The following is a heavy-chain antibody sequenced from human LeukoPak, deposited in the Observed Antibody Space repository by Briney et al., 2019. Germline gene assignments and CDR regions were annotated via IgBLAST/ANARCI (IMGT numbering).Heavy chain of an antibody. J-gene: IGHJ4*02. Sequence: ASVKVSCKASGYTFTGYYMHWVRQAPGQGLEWMGWINPNSGGTNYAQKFQGRVTMTRDTSISTAYMELSRLRSDDTAVYYCARAPFPGYGDYTCDYWGQGTLVTVSS. D-gene: IGHD4-17*01. CDR3: ARAPFPGYGDYTCDY. V-gene: IGHV1-2*02. CDR2: INPNSGGT. CDR1: GYTFTGYY.